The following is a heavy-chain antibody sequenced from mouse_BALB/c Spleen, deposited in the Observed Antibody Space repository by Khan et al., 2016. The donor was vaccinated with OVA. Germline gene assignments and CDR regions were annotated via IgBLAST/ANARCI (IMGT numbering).Heavy chain of an antibody. J-gene: IGHJ1*01. Sequence: QVQLKQSGPGPVAPSQSLSITCTISGFSLTSYGVHWVRQPAGKGLEWLVVIWSDGRTTYNSALKSRLSISKENSKSQVFLKVNSLQTDDNALYYCARQVYPGDFDVWGAGTTVTVSS. CDR1: GFSLTSYG. CDR3: ARQVYPGDFDV. V-gene: IGHV2-6-1*01. D-gene: IGHD2-1*01. CDR2: IWSDGRT.